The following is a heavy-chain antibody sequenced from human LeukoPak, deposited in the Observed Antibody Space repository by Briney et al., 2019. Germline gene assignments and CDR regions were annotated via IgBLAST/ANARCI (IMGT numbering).Heavy chain of an antibody. CDR2: FDPEDGET. D-gene: IGHD2/OR15-2a*01. CDR3: ATPIDYFPRAQAPFDY. Sequence: ASVKVSCKVSGYTLTELSMHWVRQAPGKGLEWMGGFDPEDGETIYAQKFQGRVTMTEDTSTDTAYMELSGLRSEDTAVYYCATPIDYFPRAQAPFDYWGQGTLVTVSS. CDR1: GYTLTELS. J-gene: IGHJ4*02. V-gene: IGHV1-24*01.